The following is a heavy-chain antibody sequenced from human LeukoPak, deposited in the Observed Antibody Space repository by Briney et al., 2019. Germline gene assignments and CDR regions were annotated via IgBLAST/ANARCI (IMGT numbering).Heavy chain of an antibody. D-gene: IGHD3-3*01. CDR1: GFTVSSNY. CDR3: TRVFGGYDVSDY. V-gene: IGHV3-53*01. CDR2: IYSGGST. Sequence: GGSLRLSCAASGFTVSSNYMSWVRQAPGKGLEWVSVIYSGGSTYYADSVKGRFTISRDNAKNSLYLQMDSLRVDDTAVYYCTRVFGGYDVSDYWGQGTLVTVSS. J-gene: IGHJ4*02.